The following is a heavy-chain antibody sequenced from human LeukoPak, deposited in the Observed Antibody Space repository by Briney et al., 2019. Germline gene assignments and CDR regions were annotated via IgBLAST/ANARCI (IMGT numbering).Heavy chain of an antibody. CDR3: ARDRSSSWRTRPYHYMDV. V-gene: IGHV4-34*01. J-gene: IGHJ6*03. D-gene: IGHD6-13*01. CDR1: GGSFSGYY. CDR2: INHSGST. Sequence: SETLSLTCAVYGGSFSGYYWSWIRQPPGKGLEWIGEINHSGSTNYNPSLKSRVTISVDTSKNQFSLKLSSVTAADTAVYYCARDRSSSWRTRPYHYMDVWGKGTTVTISS.